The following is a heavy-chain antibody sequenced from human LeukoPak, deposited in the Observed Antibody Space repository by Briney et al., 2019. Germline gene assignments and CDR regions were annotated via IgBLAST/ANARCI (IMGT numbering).Heavy chain of an antibody. CDR1: GGSVSSGDYY. D-gene: IGHD3-3*01. J-gene: IGHJ4*02. CDR2: IYYSGST. V-gene: IGHV4-30-4*08. Sequence: SETLSLXCTVSGGSVSSGDYYWSWIRQPPEKGLEWIGYIYYSGSTYYNPSLKSRVTISVDTSKNQFSLKLSSVTAADTAVYYCARAVNYDFWSGYYPWGQGTLVTVSS. CDR3: ARAVNYDFWSGYYP.